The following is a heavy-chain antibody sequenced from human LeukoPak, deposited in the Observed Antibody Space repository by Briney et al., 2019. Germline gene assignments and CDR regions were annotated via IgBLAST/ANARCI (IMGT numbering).Heavy chain of an antibody. CDR3: ARDQWLVGAFDI. Sequence: PSETLSLTCTVSGGSVSSGSYYWSWIRQPPGKGLEWIGYIYNSGSTNYNPSLKSRVTISVDTSKNQFSLKLSSVTAADTAVYYCARDQWLVGAFDIWGQGTMVTVSS. CDR2: IYNSGST. D-gene: IGHD6-19*01. V-gene: IGHV4-61*01. J-gene: IGHJ3*02. CDR1: GGSVSSGSYY.